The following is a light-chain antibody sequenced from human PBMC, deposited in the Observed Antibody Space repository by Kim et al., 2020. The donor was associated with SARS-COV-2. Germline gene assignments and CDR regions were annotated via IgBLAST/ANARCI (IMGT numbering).Light chain of an antibody. CDR1: NIDIDDSSS. CDR2: DVT. V-gene: IGLV2-14*01. CDR3: SSCVPSNLCV. J-gene: IGLJ3*02. Sequence: QSALTQPVSVSASPGQSLTISCTGFNIDIDDSSSVSWYRFCPDTAPQLLIFDVTYRPSGISARFSGSKSGSTASLTISGLQDEDECEYFCSSCVPSNLCVFGGGTQLTVL.